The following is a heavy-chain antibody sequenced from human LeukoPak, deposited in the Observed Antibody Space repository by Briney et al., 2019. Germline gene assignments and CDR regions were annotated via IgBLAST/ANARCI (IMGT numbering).Heavy chain of an antibody. J-gene: IGHJ1*01. CDR3: AREKDNQGYFQH. D-gene: IGHD1-14*01. CDR2: IIPIFGTA. Sequence: SVKISCKASGGTFSSYAISWVRQAPGQGPEWMGGIIPIFGTANYAQKFQGRVTITADKSTSTAYMELSSLRSEDTAVYYCAREKDNQGYFQHWGQGTLVTVSS. CDR1: GGTFSSYA. V-gene: IGHV1-69*06.